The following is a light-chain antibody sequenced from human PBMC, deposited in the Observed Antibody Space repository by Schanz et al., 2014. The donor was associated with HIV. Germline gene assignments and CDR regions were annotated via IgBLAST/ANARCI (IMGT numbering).Light chain of an antibody. CDR3: QSCDTDNHII. V-gene: IGLV6-57*04. Sequence: NFMLTQPHSVSESPGKTVSISCTRSSGSIASRNVQWYQQRPGSAPTIVIYEDNQRPSGVPDRFSGSVDSSSNSASLTISGLKTEDEADYYCQSCDTDNHIIFGGGTKLTVL. CDR2: EDN. CDR1: SGSIASRN. J-gene: IGLJ2*01.